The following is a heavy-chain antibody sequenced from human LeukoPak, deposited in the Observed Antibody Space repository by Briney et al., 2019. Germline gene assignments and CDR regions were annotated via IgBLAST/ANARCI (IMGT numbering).Heavy chain of an antibody. CDR2: IIPIFGAA. CDR3: ARAYGDGDY. CDR1: GGTFISYA. V-gene: IGHV1-69*01. J-gene: IGHJ4*02. Sequence: SVKVSCKASGGTFISYAISWVRQAPGQRLEWMGGIIPIFGAANYAQKFQDKVTITADESTNTAYMELSRLRSDDTAVYYCARAYGDGDYWGQGTLVTVSS. D-gene: IGHD4-17*01.